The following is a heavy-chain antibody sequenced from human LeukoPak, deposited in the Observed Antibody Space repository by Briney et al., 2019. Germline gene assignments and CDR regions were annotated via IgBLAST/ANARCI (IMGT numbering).Heavy chain of an antibody. Sequence: ASVKVSCKASGYTFTSYDINWVRQATGQGLEWMGWMNPNSGNTSYAQKFQGRVTMTRDMSTSTVYMELSSLRSEDTAVYYCAREGHYYDRSGYYRRIYYFDYWGQGTLVTVSS. CDR2: MNPNSGNT. CDR3: AREGHYYDRSGYYRRIYYFDY. J-gene: IGHJ4*02. CDR1: GYTFTSYD. V-gene: IGHV1-8*01. D-gene: IGHD3-22*01.